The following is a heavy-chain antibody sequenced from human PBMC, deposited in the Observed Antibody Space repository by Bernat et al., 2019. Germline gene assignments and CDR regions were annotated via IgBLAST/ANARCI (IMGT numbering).Heavy chain of an antibody. D-gene: IGHD3-22*01. Sequence: EVQLVESGGGLVQPGGSLRLSCAASGFTFSSYDMHWVRQATGKGLEWVSAIGTAGDTYYPGSVKGRFTISRENAKNSLYLQMNSLRAGDTAVYYCARGWGSSCYDDAFDIWGQGTMVTVSS. V-gene: IGHV3-13*01. J-gene: IGHJ3*02. CDR3: ARGWGSSCYDDAFDI. CDR2: IGTAGDT. CDR1: GFTFSSYD.